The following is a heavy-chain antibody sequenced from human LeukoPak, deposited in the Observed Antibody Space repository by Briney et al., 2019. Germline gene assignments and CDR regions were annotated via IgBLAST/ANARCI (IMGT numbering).Heavy chain of an antibody. CDR3: ATWGSSSSPLPGMDV. J-gene: IGHJ6*02. CDR2: MNPNSGNT. CDR1: GYTFTSYD. V-gene: IGHV1-8*01. D-gene: IGHD6-13*01. Sequence: GASVKVSCKASGYTFTSYDINWVRQATGQGLEWMGWMNPNSGNTGYAQKFQGRVTMTRNTSISTAYMELSSLRSEDTAVYYCATWGSSSSPLPGMDVWGQGTTVTVSS.